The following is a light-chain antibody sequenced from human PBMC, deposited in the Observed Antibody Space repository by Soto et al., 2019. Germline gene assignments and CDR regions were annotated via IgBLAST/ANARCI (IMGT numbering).Light chain of an antibody. Sequence: DIQMTQSPSTLSASVGDRVTITCRASQSIGSWLAWYQQKPGTAPKLLIYKASSLESGVPSRFSGSGSGTEFTLTISSLQPDDFATYYCPESNSYWAFGQGTKVEI. CDR1: QSIGSW. J-gene: IGKJ1*01. V-gene: IGKV1-5*03. CDR3: PESNSYWA. CDR2: KAS.